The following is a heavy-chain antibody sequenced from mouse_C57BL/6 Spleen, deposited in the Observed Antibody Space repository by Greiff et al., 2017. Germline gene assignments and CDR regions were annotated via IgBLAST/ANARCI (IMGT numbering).Heavy chain of an antibody. CDR3: ARRRDPYFDY. CDR2: IYPGDGDT. J-gene: IGHJ2*01. Sequence: LVESGAELVKPGASVKISCKASGYAFSSSWLNWVKQRPGKGLEWIGRIYPGDGDTNYNGKFKGKATLTADKSSSTAYMQLSSLTSEDSAVYFCARRRDPYFDYWGQGTTLTVSS. V-gene: IGHV1-82*01. CDR1: GYAFSSSW. D-gene: IGHD3-3*01.